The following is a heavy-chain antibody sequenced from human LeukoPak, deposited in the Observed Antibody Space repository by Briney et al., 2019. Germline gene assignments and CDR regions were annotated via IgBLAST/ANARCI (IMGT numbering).Heavy chain of an antibody. CDR2: ISGSGGST. J-gene: IGHJ4*02. V-gene: IGHV3-23*01. CDR1: GFTFSSYA. CDR3: AREGYFDPSPIDY. D-gene: IGHD3-9*01. Sequence: GGSLRLSCAASGFTFSSYAMSWVRQAPGKGLEWVSAISGSGGSTYYADSVKGRFTISRDNAKNSLYLQMNSLRAEDTAVYYCAREGYFDPSPIDYWGQGTLVTVSS.